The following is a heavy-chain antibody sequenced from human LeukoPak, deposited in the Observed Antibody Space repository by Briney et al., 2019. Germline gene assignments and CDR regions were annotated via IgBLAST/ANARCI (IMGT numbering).Heavy chain of an antibody. CDR2: LYSGGNT. CDR1: GFTVSSNY. V-gene: IGHV3-53*01. CDR3: ARVMHGYSYGLYYFDY. D-gene: IGHD5-18*01. J-gene: IGHJ4*02. Sequence: GGSLRLSCAASGFTVSSNYMSWVRQAPGKGLEWVSALYSGGNTYSADSVKGRFTISRDNAKNSLYLQMNSLRAEDTAVYYCARVMHGYSYGLYYFDYWGQGTLVTVSS.